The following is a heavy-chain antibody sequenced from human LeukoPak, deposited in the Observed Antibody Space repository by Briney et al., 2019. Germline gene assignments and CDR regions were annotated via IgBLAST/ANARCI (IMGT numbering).Heavy chain of an antibody. D-gene: IGHD1-1*01. J-gene: IGHJ5*02. CDR3: ARDPGNDLETMT. V-gene: IGHV3-33*01. CDR2: IWYDGSNK. CDR1: GFTFSSYG. Sequence: GRSLRLSCAASGFTFSSYGMHWVRQAPGKGLEWVAVIWYDGSNKYYADSVKGRFTISRDNSKNTLYLQMNSLRAEDTAVYYCARDPGNDLETMTWGQGTLVTVSS.